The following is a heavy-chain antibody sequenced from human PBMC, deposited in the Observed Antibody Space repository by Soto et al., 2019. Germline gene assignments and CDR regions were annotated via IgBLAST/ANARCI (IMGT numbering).Heavy chain of an antibody. V-gene: IGHV1-8*01. CDR1: GYTFTSYD. CDR3: ARGSSSGERVAPYYYYGMDV. Sequence: ASVKVSCKASGYTFTSYDINWVRQATGQGLEWMGWMNPNSGNTGYAQKFQGRVTITADESTSTAYMELSSLRSEDTAVYYCARGSSSGERVAPYYYYGMDVWGQGTTVTVSS. CDR2: MNPNSGNT. D-gene: IGHD6-13*01. J-gene: IGHJ6*02.